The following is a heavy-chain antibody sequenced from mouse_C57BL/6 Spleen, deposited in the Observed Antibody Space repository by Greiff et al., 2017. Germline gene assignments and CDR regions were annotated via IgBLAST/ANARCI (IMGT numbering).Heavy chain of an antibody. D-gene: IGHD1-1*01. CDR2: IYPGNSDT. Sequence: EVKLEESGTVLARPGASVKMSCKTSGYTFTSYWMHWVKQRPGQGLEWIGAIYPGNSDTSYNQKFKGKAKLTAVTSASTAYMELSSLTNEDSAVYYCTRMDYGSRYYYAMDYWGQGTSVTVSS. V-gene: IGHV1-5*01. J-gene: IGHJ4*01. CDR3: TRMDYGSRYYYAMDY. CDR1: GYTFTSYW.